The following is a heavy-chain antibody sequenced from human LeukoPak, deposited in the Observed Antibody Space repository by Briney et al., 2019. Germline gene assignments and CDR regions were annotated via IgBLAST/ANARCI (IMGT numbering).Heavy chain of an antibody. D-gene: IGHD3-22*01. CDR2: INPNSGGT. Sequence: GASVKVSCKASGYTFTGNYMHWVRQAPGQGLEWMGWINPNSGGTNYAQKFQGKVTMTRDTSISTAYMELSRLRSDDTAVYYCARVENYYDSSGYYYFDYWGQGTLVTVSS. V-gene: IGHV1-2*02. CDR1: GYTFTGNY. CDR3: ARVENYYDSSGYYYFDY. J-gene: IGHJ4*02.